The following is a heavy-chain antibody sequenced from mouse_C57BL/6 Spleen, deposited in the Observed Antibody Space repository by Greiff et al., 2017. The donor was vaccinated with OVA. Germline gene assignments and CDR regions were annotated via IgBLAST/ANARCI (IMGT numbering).Heavy chain of an antibody. CDR1: GFSFTSYG. J-gene: IGHJ1*03. CDR2: IWRGGST. V-gene: IGHV2-5*01. D-gene: IGHD2-5*01. Sequence: QVQLQQSGPGLVQPSQSLSITCTVSGFSFTSYGVHWVRQSPGKGLEWLGVIWRGGSTDYNAAFMSRLSITKDNSKSQVFFKMNSLQADDTAIYYCAKEGYYSNYGYFDVWGTGTTVTVSS. CDR3: AKEGYYSNYGYFDV.